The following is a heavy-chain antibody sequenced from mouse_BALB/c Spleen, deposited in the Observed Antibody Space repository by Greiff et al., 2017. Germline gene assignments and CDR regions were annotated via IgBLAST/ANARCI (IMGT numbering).Heavy chain of an antibody. V-gene: IGHV3-2*02. CDR3: ARPLYYDYDGFAY. J-gene: IGHJ3*01. D-gene: IGHD2-4*01. Sequence: EVKLMESGPGLVKPSQSLSLTCTVTGYSITSDYAWNWIRQFPGNKLEWMGYISYSGSTSYNPSLKSRISITRDTSKNQFFLQLNSVTTEDTATYYCARPLYYDYDGFAYWGQGTLVTVSA. CDR1: GYSITSDYA. CDR2: ISYSGST.